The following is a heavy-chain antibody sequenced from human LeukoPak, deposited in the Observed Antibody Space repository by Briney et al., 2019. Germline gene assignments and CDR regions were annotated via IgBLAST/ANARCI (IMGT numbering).Heavy chain of an antibody. J-gene: IGHJ4*02. V-gene: IGHV3-73*01. CDR1: GFIFSDSA. Sequence: GGSLRLSCAASGFIFSDSAIHWVRQASGKGRVWVGRIRGKENSFATAYGASVQGRFTISRDESKNTAYLQMNSLKIEDTALYYCTRHELGEPGDYWGQGTLVTVSS. D-gene: IGHD1-26*01. CDR3: TRHELGEPGDY. CDR2: IRGKENSFAT.